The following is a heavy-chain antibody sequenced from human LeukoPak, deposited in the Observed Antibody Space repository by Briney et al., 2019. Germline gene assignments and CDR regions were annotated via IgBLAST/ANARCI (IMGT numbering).Heavy chain of an antibody. CDR1: GGSISSYY. CDR2: ISNSGST. V-gene: IGHV4-59*01. D-gene: IGHD3-22*01. CDR3: ARYYYESSGYWVFDY. J-gene: IGHJ4*02. Sequence: MASETLSLTCTVSGGSISSYYWSWIRQPPGKGLEWLAYISNSGSTNYNPSLKSRVTISVDTSKNQFSLKLSSVTAADTAVYYCARYYYESSGYWVFDYWGQGTLVTVSS.